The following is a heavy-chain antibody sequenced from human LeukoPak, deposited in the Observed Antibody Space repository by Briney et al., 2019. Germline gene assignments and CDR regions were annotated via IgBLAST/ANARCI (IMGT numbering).Heavy chain of an antibody. CDR2: VSYDGSKK. D-gene: IGHD3-10*01. V-gene: IGHV3-30*01. J-gene: IGHJ6*03. Sequence: GSLRLSCAASGFTFSSNAIHWVRQAPGKGLEWVAVVSYDGSKKFYADSVKGRFTISRDNSKNTLYLQMNSLRAEDTAVYSCARDRVPPASGVFTYYMDVWGKGTTVIVSS. CDR3: ARDRVPPASGVFTYYMDV. CDR1: GFTFSSNA.